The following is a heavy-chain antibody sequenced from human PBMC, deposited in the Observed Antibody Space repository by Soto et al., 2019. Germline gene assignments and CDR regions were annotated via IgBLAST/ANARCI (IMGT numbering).Heavy chain of an antibody. Sequence: QVQLVQSGAEVKKPGASVKVSCKASGYTFTSYGISWARQAPGQGLEWMGWISAYNANTNYAQKLQGRVTMTTDTSTSKADSELRSLRSDDTAVYYCARGLSGSYQGGYYFDYWGQGTLVTVYS. CDR3: ARGLSGSYQGGYYFDY. J-gene: IGHJ4*02. CDR1: GYTFTSYG. V-gene: IGHV1-18*04. D-gene: IGHD1-26*01. CDR2: ISAYNANT.